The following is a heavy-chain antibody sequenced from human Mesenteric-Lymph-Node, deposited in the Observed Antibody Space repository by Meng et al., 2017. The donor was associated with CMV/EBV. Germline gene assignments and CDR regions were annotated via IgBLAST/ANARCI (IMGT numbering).Heavy chain of an antibody. CDR3: TVVVPTALIGDV. CDR2: ISSDGSST. D-gene: IGHD2-2*01. Sequence: GESLKISCAASGFTFSSYWMHWVRQAPGKGLVWVLGISSDGSSTSYADSVKGRFTISRDNAKNTLYLQMNSLRAEDTAVNFCTVVVPTALIGDVWGQGTTVTVSS. V-gene: IGHV3-74*01. J-gene: IGHJ6*02. CDR1: GFTFSSYW.